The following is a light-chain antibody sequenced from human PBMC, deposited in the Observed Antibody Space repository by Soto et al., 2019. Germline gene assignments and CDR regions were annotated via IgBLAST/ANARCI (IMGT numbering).Light chain of an antibody. CDR2: EVR. V-gene: IGLV2-14*01. CDR1: MRDVGAYNL. Sequence: QSALTQPASVSGSAGQSITISCSGTMRDVGAYNLVSWYQQHPGTAPKLIIYEVRNRPSGISSRFSGSRSGNTASLTISGLQPEDEGDYYCSAYTARRNLVFGGGTKLTVL. J-gene: IGLJ3*02. CDR3: SAYTARRNLV.